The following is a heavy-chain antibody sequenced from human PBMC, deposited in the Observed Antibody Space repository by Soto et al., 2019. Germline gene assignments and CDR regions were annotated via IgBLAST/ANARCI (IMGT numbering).Heavy chain of an antibody. CDR3: ARLDSSSVYYYYGMDV. J-gene: IGHJ6*02. CDR1: GYSFTSYW. CDR2: IDPSDSYT. D-gene: IGHD6-6*01. Sequence: PGESLKISCKGSGYSFTSYWISWVRQMPGKGLEWMGRIDPSDSYTNYSPSFQGHVTISADKSISTAYLQWSSLKASDTAMHYCARLDSSSVYYYYGMDVWGQGTTVTVSS. V-gene: IGHV5-10-1*01.